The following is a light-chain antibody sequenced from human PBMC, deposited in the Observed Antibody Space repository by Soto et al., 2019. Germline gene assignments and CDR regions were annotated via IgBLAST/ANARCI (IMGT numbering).Light chain of an antibody. CDR3: QQYNNGWT. CDR1: QSVSSS. J-gene: IGKJ1*01. Sequence: EVVMTQSPATLSMSPGERATLSCRASQSVSSSLAWYQQKPGQAPRLLIYGASIEATGIPDSFSGSRSETEVTLIISSLQAEDFASYYSQQYNNGWTFGEGTKVEIK. CDR2: GAS. V-gene: IGKV3-15*01.